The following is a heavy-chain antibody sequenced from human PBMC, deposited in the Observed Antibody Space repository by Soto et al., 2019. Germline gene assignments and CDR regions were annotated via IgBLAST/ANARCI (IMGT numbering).Heavy chain of an antibody. Sequence: PSETLSLTRTVSGSSISSSGYYWGWIRQPPGRGLEWIGSLYYNVGTYYNPSLKSRVTISADTSANQFSLMVNSVTAADTAIYYCARLPSRHWVDYWCQGTLVTGSS. V-gene: IGHV4-39*01. D-gene: IGHD3-16*01. CDR1: GSSISSSGYY. CDR3: ARLPSRHWVDY. CDR2: LYYNVGT. J-gene: IGHJ4*02.